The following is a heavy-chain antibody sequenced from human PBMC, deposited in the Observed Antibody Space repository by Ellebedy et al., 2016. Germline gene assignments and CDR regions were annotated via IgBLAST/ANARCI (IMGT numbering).Heavy chain of an antibody. J-gene: IGHJ3*01. D-gene: IGHD2-8*01. V-gene: IGHV3-53*01. CDR3: VTRHNGAYDL. CDR2: IYGGGAS. Sequence: GESLKISXAVSGFSVSSNDMSWVRQAPGKGLELVSLIYGGGASYYADSVKGRFTISRDNSKKTLYLQMSGLGAEDTAMYYCVTRHNGAYDLWGQGTMVTASS. CDR1: GFSVSSND.